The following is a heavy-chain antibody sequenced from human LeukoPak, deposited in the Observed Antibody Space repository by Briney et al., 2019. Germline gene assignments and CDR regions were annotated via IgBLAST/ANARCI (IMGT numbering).Heavy chain of an antibody. CDR3: AITDYYGSVDY. V-gene: IGHV1-2*06. Sequence: ASVKVSCKASGYTFTAYYIHWVRQAPGQGLEWMGRINPKNGDTNYAQKFQDRVTMTRDTSTSTVYMELSSLRSEDTAVYYCAITDYYGSVDYWGQGTLVTVSS. CDR1: GYTFTAYY. J-gene: IGHJ4*02. D-gene: IGHD3-10*01. CDR2: INPKNGDT.